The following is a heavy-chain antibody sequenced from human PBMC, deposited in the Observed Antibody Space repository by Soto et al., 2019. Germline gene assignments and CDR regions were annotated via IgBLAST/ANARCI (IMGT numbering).Heavy chain of an antibody. CDR3: AKNGLDNSPSAIDS. CDR1: GFPFRNNF. D-gene: IGHD2-8*01. Sequence: GGSRRPSFAASGFPFRNNFLSWVRQAPGKGLDWVSGITGSGRDTYYADSVKGRFTISRDNSKNMVFLQMNSLRAEDTALYYCAKNGLDNSPSAIDSWGPGTLVTVSS. CDR2: ITGSGRDT. J-gene: IGHJ4*02. V-gene: IGHV3-23*01.